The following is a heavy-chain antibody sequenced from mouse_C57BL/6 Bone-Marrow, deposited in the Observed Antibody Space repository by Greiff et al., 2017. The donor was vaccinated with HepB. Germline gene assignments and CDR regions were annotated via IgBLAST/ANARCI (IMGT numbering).Heavy chain of an antibody. J-gene: IGHJ1*03. CDR1: GFTFSDAW. Sequence: EVQLQESGGGLVQPGGSMKLSCAASGFTFSDAWMDWVRQSPEKGLEWVAEIRNKANNHATYYAESVKGRFTISRDDSKSSVYLQMNSLRAEDTGIYYWTRAPLYGSSYVRYFDVWGTGTTVTVSS. V-gene: IGHV6-6*01. CDR2: IRNKANNHAT. D-gene: IGHD1-1*01. CDR3: TRAPLYGSSYVRYFDV.